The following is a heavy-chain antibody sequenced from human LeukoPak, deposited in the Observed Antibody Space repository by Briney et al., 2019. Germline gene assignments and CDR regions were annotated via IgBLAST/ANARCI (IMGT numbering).Heavy chain of an antibody. CDR1: GFTFSIYK. CDR2: ISGSGGNT. Sequence: GGSLRLSCAASGFTFSIYKMNWVRQAPGEGLEWVSAISGSGGNTYYADSVKGRFTISRDNSKNTLYLQMNSLRAEDTAVYYCAKGDYDYVWGTPNYWGQGTLVTVSS. CDR3: AKGDYDYVWGTPNY. J-gene: IGHJ4*02. V-gene: IGHV3-23*01. D-gene: IGHD3-16*01.